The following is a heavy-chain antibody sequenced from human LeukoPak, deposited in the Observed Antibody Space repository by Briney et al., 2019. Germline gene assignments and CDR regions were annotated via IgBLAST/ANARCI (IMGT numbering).Heavy chain of an antibody. CDR3: ARVDYYYYYMDV. CDR2: INPNSGGT. J-gene: IGHJ6*03. CDR1: GYTFTGYY. Sequence: ASVKVSCKASGYTFTGYYMHWVRQAPGQGLERMGWINPNSGGTNYAQKFQGRVTMTRDTSISTAYMELSRLRTDDTAVYYCARVDYYYYYMDVWGKGTTVTVSS. V-gene: IGHV1-2*02.